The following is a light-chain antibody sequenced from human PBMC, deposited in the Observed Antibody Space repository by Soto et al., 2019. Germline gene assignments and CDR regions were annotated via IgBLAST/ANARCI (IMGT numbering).Light chain of an antibody. J-gene: IGKJ1*01. CDR1: QSISSW. CDR2: DAS. CDR3: QQYDSYAWT. V-gene: IGKV1-5*01. Sequence: DIQMTQYPSILSASVGDRVTITCRASQSISSWLAWYQQKPGKAPKLLIYDASSLESGVPSRFSGIGSGTEFTLTITSLQPDDFATYYCQQYDSYAWTFGQGTKVEIK.